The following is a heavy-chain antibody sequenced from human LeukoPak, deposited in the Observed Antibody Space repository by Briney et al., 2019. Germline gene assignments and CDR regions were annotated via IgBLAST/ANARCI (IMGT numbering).Heavy chain of an antibody. V-gene: IGHV3-21*01. CDR3: ARVDGRKGSFDY. J-gene: IGHJ4*02. CDR2: ISSSSSYI. Sequence: GGSLRLSCAASGFTFSSYSMNWVRQAPGKGLAWVSSISSSSSYIYYADSVKGRFTISRDNAKNSLYLQMNSLRAEDTAVYYCARVDGRKGSFDYWGQGTLVTVSS. D-gene: IGHD5-24*01. CDR1: GFTFSSYS.